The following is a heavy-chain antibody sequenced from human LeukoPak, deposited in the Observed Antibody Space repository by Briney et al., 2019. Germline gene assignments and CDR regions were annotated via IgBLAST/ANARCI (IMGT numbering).Heavy chain of an antibody. J-gene: IGHJ4*02. CDR2: IYSSGST. CDR3: ERGGKATVVTM. CDR1: GGSINSYY. Sequence: SETLSLTCTVSGGSINSYYWSWIRQPAGKGLEWIGRIYSSGSTNYNPSLKSRVSMSVDTSKNQFSLNLTSVTAADTAVYYCERGGKATVVTMWGQGILVTVSS. V-gene: IGHV4-4*07. D-gene: IGHD4-23*01.